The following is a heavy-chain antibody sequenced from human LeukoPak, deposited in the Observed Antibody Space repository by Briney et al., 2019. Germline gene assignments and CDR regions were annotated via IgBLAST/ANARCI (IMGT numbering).Heavy chain of an antibody. Sequence: PGRSLRLYCAASGFTFSSYAMHWVRQAPGKGLEWVAVISYDGSNKYYADSVKGRFTISRDNSKNTLYLQMNSLRAEDTAVYYCARSLPCARGGTSCYRRPFDYWGQGTLVTVSS. V-gene: IGHV3-30*04. CDR3: ARSLPCARGGTSCYRRPFDY. CDR1: GFTFSSYA. D-gene: IGHD2-2*02. J-gene: IGHJ4*02. CDR2: ISYDGSNK.